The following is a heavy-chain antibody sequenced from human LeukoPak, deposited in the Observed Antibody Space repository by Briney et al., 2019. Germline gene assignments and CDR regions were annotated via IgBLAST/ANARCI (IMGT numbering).Heavy chain of an antibody. D-gene: IGHD3-22*01. CDR1: GYTFTGYY. CDR3: ARGEHSSGYCFDY. J-gene: IGHJ4*02. CDR2: INPNSGGT. Sequence: GASVKVSCKASGYTFTGYYMHWVRQAPGQGLEWMGWINPNSGGTNYAQKFQGRVTMTRDTSISTAYMELSRLRSDDTAVYYCARGEHSSGYCFDYWGQGTLVTVSS. V-gene: IGHV1-2*02.